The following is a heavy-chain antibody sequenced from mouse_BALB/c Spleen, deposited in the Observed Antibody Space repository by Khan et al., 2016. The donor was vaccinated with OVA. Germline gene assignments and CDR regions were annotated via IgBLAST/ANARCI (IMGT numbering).Heavy chain of an antibody. CDR2: ISPGSGDT. CDR1: GYTFTDYY. J-gene: IGHJ3*01. V-gene: IGHV1-77*01. D-gene: IGHD1-2*01. CDR3: ARRNYFGYTFAY. Sequence: QVQLKQSGAELARPGASVKLSCKASGYTFTDYYINWVKQRTGQGLEWIGEISPGSGDTYYTERFKGKATLTADKSSSTAYMQSSSLPSEASAVYFCARRNYFGYTFAYWGQGTLVTVSA.